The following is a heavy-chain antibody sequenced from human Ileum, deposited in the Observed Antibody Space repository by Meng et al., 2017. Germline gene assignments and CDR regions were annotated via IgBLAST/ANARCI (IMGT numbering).Heavy chain of an antibody. CDR1: GFSFTDHW. D-gene: IGHD1-1*01. Sequence: EGRLVESGGGLAPPGASPGLSCTASGFSFTDHWMHWVRQGPGKGPVWVSRIDPDGSDPTYADSVKGRFSISRDNAKNSVYLQMNSLRAEDSALYYCTNDRLNHWGQGALVTVSS. J-gene: IGHJ1*01. V-gene: IGHV3-74*03. CDR3: TNDRLNH. CDR2: IDPDGSDP.